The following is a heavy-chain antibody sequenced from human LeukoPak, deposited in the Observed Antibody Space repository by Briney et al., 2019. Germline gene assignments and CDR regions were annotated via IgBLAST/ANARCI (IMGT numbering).Heavy chain of an antibody. J-gene: IGHJ4*02. V-gene: IGHV3-23*01. CDR1: GFTFSDYG. D-gene: IGHD6-19*01. Sequence: AGGSLRLSCAASGFTFSDYGMSWVRQAPGKGLEWVSCISGSGDSTYYADSVKGRFTISRDNSKNTLYLQMNSLRAEDTAVYYCAKDRRVSWLVRVHYFDYWGQGTLVTVSS. CDR2: ISGSGDST. CDR3: AKDRRVSWLVRVHYFDY.